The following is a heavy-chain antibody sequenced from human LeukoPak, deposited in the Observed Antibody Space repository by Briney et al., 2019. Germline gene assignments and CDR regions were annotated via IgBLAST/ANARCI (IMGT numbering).Heavy chain of an antibody. D-gene: IGHD6-19*01. J-gene: IGHJ4*02. CDR1: GYTFSTYG. CDR3: ARDPPHSSGPNSPCFEY. CDR2: ISTYNGNT. V-gene: IGHV1-18*01. Sequence: ASVKVSCKASGYTFSTYGISWVRQAPGQGLEWMGWISTYNGNTEYAQQFQGRVTMTTDTSTSTAYMELRSLRSDDTAVYYCARDPPHSSGPNSPCFEYWGQGTQVTVSS.